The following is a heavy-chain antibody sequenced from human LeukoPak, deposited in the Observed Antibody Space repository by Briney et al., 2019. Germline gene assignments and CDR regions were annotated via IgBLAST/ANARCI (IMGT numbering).Heavy chain of an antibody. CDR2: ITSSSTYI. D-gene: IGHD3-22*01. V-gene: IGHV3-21*01. Sequence: GGSLGLSCAASGFSFSSYTMNWVRQAPGRGLEWVSSITSSSTYIYYADSVRGRFTVSRDNAKNALYLQMNSLRAEDAAVYFCARDLDYYDGSGYSSSALDYWGQGTLLTVSS. J-gene: IGHJ4*02. CDR3: ARDLDYYDGSGYSSSALDY. CDR1: GFSFSSYT.